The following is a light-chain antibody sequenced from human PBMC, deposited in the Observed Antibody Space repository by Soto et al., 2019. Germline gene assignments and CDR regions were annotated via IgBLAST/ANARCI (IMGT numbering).Light chain of an antibody. J-gene: IGKJ1*01. CDR3: QQYNNWPPWT. CDR1: QSVSNN. Sequence: DIVMTPSPATISVPPGESATLSCSASQSVSNNLAWYQQKPGQAPRLLIYGASTRATGIPARFSGSGSGTEFTLTISSLQSEDYAVYYCQQYNNWPPWTFGQGTKVDIK. CDR2: GAS. V-gene: IGKV3-15*01.